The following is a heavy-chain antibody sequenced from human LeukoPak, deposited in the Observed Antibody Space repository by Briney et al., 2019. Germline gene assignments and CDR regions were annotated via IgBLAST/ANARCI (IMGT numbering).Heavy chain of an antibody. CDR2: VYRSGST. CDR1: GGSISSYY. CDR3: ARGGVLKSVDY. V-gene: IGHV4-4*07. D-gene: IGHD3-16*01. Sequence: PSETLSLTCTVSGGSISSYYWSWIRQPAGKGLEWIASVYRSGSTYYKSSLKSRVTISVDTSKNQFSLKLSSVTAADTAVYYCARGGVLKSVDYWGQGTLVAVSS. J-gene: IGHJ4*02.